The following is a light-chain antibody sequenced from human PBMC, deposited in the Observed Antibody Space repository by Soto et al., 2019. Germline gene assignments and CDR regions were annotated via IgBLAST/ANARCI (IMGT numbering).Light chain of an antibody. CDR3: QQRRNWPPGIT. Sequence: EIVLTQSPATLSVSLGDSATLSCRTSQSVSLSLAWFQMRPGQPPRLLIYGASTRATGIPARFSGSGSGTEFTLTISSLEPEDFAVYYCQQRRNWPPGITFGQGARLEIK. CDR1: QSVSLS. J-gene: IGKJ5*01. CDR2: GAS. V-gene: IGKV3-15*01.